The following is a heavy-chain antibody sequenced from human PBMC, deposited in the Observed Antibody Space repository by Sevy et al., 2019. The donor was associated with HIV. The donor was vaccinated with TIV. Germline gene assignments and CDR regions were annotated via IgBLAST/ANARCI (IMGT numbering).Heavy chain of an antibody. D-gene: IGHD2-2*01. CDR3: ARDGDIVVVPAAINDMDV. Sequence: GGSLRLSCAASGFTFSSYSMNWVRQAPGKGLEWVSYISSSSSTINYADSVKGRFTISRDNAKNSLYLQMNSLRDEDTAVYYCARDGDIVVVPAAINDMDVWGQGTTVTVSS. CDR2: ISSSSSTI. V-gene: IGHV3-48*02. CDR1: GFTFSSYS. J-gene: IGHJ6*02.